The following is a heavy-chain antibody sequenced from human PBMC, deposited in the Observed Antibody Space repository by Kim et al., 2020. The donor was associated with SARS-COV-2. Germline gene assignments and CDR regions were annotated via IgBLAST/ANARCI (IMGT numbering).Heavy chain of an antibody. CDR3: ARAAGVVGATERFDY. J-gene: IGHJ4*02. V-gene: IGHV5-51*01. CDR1: GYSFTSYW. Sequence: GESLKISCKGSGYSFTSYWIGWVRQMPGKGLEWMGIIYPGDSDTRYSPSFQGQVTISADKSISTAYLQWSSLKASDTAMYYCARAAGVVGATERFDYWGQGTLVTVSS. CDR2: IYPGDSDT. D-gene: IGHD1-26*01.